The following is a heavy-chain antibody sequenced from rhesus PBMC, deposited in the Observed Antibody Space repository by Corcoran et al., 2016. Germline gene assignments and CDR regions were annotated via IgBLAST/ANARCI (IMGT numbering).Heavy chain of an antibody. Sequence: QLQLQESGPGLVKPSETLSVTCAVSGVSISSSYWSWIGPAPGRGLEWIGYIYGSGSSTNYNPSLKSRVTLSVDTSKNQLSLKLSSVTTADTAVYYCASGKYSNGLDSWGQGVVVTVSS. CDR3: ASGKYSNGLDS. CDR1: GVSISSSY. CDR2: IYGSGSST. V-gene: IGHV4-169*02. D-gene: IGHD4-23*01. J-gene: IGHJ6*01.